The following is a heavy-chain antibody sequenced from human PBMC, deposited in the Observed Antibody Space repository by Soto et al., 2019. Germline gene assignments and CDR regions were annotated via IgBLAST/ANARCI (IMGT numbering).Heavy chain of an antibody. D-gene: IGHD3-16*01. V-gene: IGHV4-4*02. CDR3: ARDFTLDGYRRYDP. CDR1: GGSISSSNW. Sequence: QVQLQESGPGLVKPSGTLSLTCAVSGGSISSSNWWRWVRQPPGKGLASLGEIYHSGSTNYSPSLKSRDAISVDKSKNQFALKLSSVTAADTAVYYCARDFTLDGYRRYDPWGQGTLVTVSS. J-gene: IGHJ5*02. CDR2: IYHSGST.